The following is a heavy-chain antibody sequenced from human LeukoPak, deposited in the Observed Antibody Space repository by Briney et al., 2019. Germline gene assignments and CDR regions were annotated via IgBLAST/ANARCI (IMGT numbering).Heavy chain of an antibody. CDR2: ISSSSSYI. Sequence: PGGSLRLSCAASGFTFSSYSMNWVRQAPGKGLEWVSSISSSSSYIYYADSVKGRFTVSRDNAKNSLYLQMNSLRAEDTAVYYCARGTDASSIAAAGTRGDWFDPWGQGTLVTVSS. J-gene: IGHJ5*02. V-gene: IGHV3-21*01. CDR3: ARGTDASSIAAAGTRGDWFDP. CDR1: GFTFSSYS. D-gene: IGHD6-13*01.